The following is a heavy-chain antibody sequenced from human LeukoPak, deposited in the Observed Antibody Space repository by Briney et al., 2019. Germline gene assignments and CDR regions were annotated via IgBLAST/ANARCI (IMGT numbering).Heavy chain of an antibody. J-gene: IGHJ4*02. CDR3: ARPPPGTLYYFAY. Sequence: GGSLRLSCAASGFTFSIYRKHWVRQAPGKGLEWVSYISSSSSTIYYADSLKGRSTISRDNAKNSLYLQMNRLRAEDTAVYYCARPPPGTLYYFAYWGQGILVTVSS. CDR1: GFTFSIYR. V-gene: IGHV3-48*04. CDR2: ISSSSSTI. D-gene: IGHD3-10*01.